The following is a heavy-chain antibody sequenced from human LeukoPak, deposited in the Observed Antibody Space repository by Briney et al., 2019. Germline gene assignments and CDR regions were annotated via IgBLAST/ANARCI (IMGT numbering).Heavy chain of an antibody. D-gene: IGHD3-22*01. Sequence: SETLSLTCTVSGGSISSYYWSWIRQPPGKGLEWIGYIYYSGSTNYNPSLKSRVTISVDTSKNQFSLKLSSVTAADTAVYYCARLERKGSGYPSRFDYWGQGTLVTVSS. V-gene: IGHV4-59*08. CDR3: ARLERKGSGYPSRFDY. CDR1: GGSISSYY. J-gene: IGHJ4*02. CDR2: IYYSGST.